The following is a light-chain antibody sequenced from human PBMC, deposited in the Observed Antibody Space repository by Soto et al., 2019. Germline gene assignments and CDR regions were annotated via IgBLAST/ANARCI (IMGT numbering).Light chain of an antibody. Sequence: QSALTQPASVSGSPGQSITISCTGTSSDVGGYNYVSWYQQHPGKAPKHMIYDVSNRPSGVSNRFAGSKSGNTASLTISGLQAEDEADYYCSSYTSSSTLVVFGGGTKLTV. CDR1: SSDVGGYNY. CDR2: DVS. J-gene: IGLJ2*01. V-gene: IGLV2-14*01. CDR3: SSYTSSSTLVV.